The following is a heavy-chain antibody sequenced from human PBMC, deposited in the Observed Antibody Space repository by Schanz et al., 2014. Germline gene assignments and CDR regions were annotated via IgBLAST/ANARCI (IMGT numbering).Heavy chain of an antibody. Sequence: EVQLVESGGTLVQPGGSLRLSCVASGFTFSSHSMNWVRQAPGQGLEWLSYISGSGNTIYYADSVKGRFTISRDNAKNSLSLQMDRLRDEETAVYYCARRYSGRYCFDYWGQGTLVAFSS. CDR2: ISGSGNTI. D-gene: IGHD1-26*01. J-gene: IGHJ4*02. CDR1: GFTFSSHS. CDR3: ARRYSGRYCFDY. V-gene: IGHV3-48*02.